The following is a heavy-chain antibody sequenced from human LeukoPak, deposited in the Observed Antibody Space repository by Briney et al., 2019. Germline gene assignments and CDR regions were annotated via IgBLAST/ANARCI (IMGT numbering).Heavy chain of an antibody. CDR1: GFTFSSYS. CDR2: ISSSSSYI. D-gene: IGHD1-14*01. V-gene: IGHV3-21*01. Sequence: GGSLRLSCAASGFTFSSYSMNWVRQAPGKGLERVSSISSSSSYIYYADSVKGRFTISRDNAKNSLYLQMNSLRAEDTAVYYCARVLNPLNYYYYYMDVWGKGTTVTVSS. CDR3: ARVLNPLNYYYYYMDV. J-gene: IGHJ6*03.